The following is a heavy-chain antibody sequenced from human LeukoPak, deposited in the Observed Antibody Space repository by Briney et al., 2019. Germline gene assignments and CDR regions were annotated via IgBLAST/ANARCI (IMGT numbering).Heavy chain of an antibody. J-gene: IGHJ4*02. V-gene: IGHV4-39*07. CDR3: ARIAGGGGD. CDR2: IYYSGST. Sequence: SETLSLTCTVSGGSISSSSYYWGWIRQPPGKGLEWIGSIYYSGSTYYNPSLKSRVTISVDTSKNQFSLKLSSVTVADTAVYYCARIAGGGGDWGQGTLVTVSS. CDR1: GGSISSSSYY. D-gene: IGHD1-14*01.